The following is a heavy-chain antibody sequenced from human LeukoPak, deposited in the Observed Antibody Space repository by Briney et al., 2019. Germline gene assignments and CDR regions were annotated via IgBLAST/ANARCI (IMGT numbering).Heavy chain of an antibody. D-gene: IGHD6-13*01. CDR2: ISAYNGNT. Sequence: ASVKLSCTASGYTFTSYGISWVRQAPGQGLEWMGWISAYNGNTNYAQKLQGRVTMTTDTSTSTAYMEMRSLRTDDMAVYYCARAPRIAAAGTVGYNWFDPWGQGTLVTVSS. CDR3: ARAPRIAAAGTVGYNWFDP. J-gene: IGHJ5*02. V-gene: IGHV1-18*03. CDR1: GYTFTSYG.